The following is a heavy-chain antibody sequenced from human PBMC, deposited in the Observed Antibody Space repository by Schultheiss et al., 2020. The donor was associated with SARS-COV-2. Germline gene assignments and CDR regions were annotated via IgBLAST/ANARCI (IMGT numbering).Heavy chain of an antibody. CDR1: GGSFSGYY. CDR2: INYSGST. CDR3: ARVGYSYGLDYYYYGMDV. D-gene: IGHD5-18*01. J-gene: IGHJ6*02. V-gene: IGHV4-34*01. Sequence: SETLSFTCAVYGGSFSGYYWSWIRQPPGKGLEWIGEINYSGSTNYNPSLKSRVTISVDTSKNQFSLKLSSVTAADTAVYYCARVGYSYGLDYYYYGMDVWGQGTTVTVSS.